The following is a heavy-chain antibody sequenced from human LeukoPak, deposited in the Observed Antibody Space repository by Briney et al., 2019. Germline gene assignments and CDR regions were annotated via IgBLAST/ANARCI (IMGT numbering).Heavy chain of an antibody. Sequence: SETLSLTCTLSGGSIGSSRYYWGWIRQPPGKGLEWIGSIHYSGSTSYNPSLKSRVTISVDTSKNQFSLKLSSVTAADTAIYYCARPGIAPASYDYWGQGTLVTVSS. J-gene: IGHJ4*02. D-gene: IGHD6-25*01. CDR3: ARPGIAPASYDY. CDR1: GGSIGSSRYY. V-gene: IGHV4-39*01. CDR2: IHYSGST.